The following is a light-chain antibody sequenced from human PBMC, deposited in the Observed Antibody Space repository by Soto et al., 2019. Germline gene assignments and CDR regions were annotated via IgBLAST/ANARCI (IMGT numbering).Light chain of an antibody. Sequence: EIVMTQSPATLSVSPGERATLSCRASQSVSSNLAWYQQKPGQAPRLLIYGASARATGVSVRFSGSGSGTEFTLTISRLEPEDFAVYYCQQYGSSPWTFGQGTKVDI. V-gene: IGKV3-15*01. CDR1: QSVSSN. J-gene: IGKJ1*01. CDR2: GAS. CDR3: QQYGSSPWT.